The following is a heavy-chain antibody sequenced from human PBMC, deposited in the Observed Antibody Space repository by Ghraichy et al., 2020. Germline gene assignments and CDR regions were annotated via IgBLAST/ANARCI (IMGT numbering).Heavy chain of an antibody. J-gene: IGHJ5*02. D-gene: IGHD1-7*01. CDR1: GFTFSSYW. Sequence: GGSLRLSCVASGFTFSSYWMSWVRQAPGKGLEWVANIKQDGSEKYYVDSVKGRFTISRDNAKNSLYLQMNSLRAEDTAVYYCARDLGTGTHNWFDPWGQGTLVTVSS. V-gene: IGHV3-7*01. CDR2: IKQDGSEK. CDR3: ARDLGTGTHNWFDP.